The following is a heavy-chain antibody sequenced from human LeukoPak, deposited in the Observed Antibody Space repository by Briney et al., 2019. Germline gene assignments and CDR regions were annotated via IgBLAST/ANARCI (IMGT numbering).Heavy chain of an antibody. V-gene: IGHV4-59*01. CDR1: GVSISIYY. CDR3: VRDRELNY. J-gene: IGHJ4*02. CDR2: IYNSGST. D-gene: IGHD1-7*01. Sequence: SETLSLTCTVSGVSISIYYWSWVRQPPGKGLEWIGYIYNSGSTIYNPSLKSRATISADTSKNQFSLQLSSVTAADTAVYYCVRDRELNYWGQGALVTVSS.